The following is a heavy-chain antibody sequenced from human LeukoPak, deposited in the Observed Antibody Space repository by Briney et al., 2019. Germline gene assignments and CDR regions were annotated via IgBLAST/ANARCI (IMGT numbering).Heavy chain of an antibody. CDR2: IQTDGSST. CDR3: ARAGGIDNP. D-gene: IGHD2-21*01. V-gene: IGHV3-74*01. Sequence: GGSLRLSCAASGFTFNNYWMHWVQQGPGMGLEWVSRIQTDGSSTDYADSVKGRFTISRDNAKSTLYLQMNSLRVEDTAVYYCARAGGIDNPWGQGTLVTVSS. J-gene: IGHJ4*02. CDR1: GFTFNNYW.